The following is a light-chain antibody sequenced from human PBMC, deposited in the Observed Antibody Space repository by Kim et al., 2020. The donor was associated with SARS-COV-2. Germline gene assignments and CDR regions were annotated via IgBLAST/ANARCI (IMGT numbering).Light chain of an antibody. Sequence: RRTATLTLTGNSNNVGTQGASWLQQHQGHPPKLLSYRKNDRPSEISERVSASTSGNTASLTITGLQPEDEADYFCSAWDSSLSAVIFGGGTQLTVL. V-gene: IGLV10-54*04. CDR1: SNNVGTQG. J-gene: IGLJ2*01. CDR2: RKN. CDR3: SAWDSSLSAVI.